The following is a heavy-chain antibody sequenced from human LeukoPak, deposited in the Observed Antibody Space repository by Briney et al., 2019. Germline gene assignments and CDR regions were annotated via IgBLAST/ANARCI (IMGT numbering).Heavy chain of an antibody. D-gene: IGHD4-11*01. J-gene: IGHJ4*02. CDR2: IYYTGGT. V-gene: IGHV4-39*01. Sequence: SETLSLTCSVSGDSITSSSYYWGWIRQPPEKGLEWIGSIYYTGGTHYSPSLKSRVTMSVDTSKNQFSLKLSSVTAADTAVYYCARHGGTRITLVQVYYFDCWGQGTLVTVSS. CDR1: GDSITSSSYY. CDR3: ARHGGTRITLVQVYYFDC.